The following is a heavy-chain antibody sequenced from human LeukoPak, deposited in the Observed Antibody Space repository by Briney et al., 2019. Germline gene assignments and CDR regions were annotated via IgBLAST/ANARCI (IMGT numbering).Heavy chain of an antibody. D-gene: IGHD2-2*01. CDR3: ERDYCSSTSCYEADY. V-gene: IGHV1-2*02. CDR2: IIPNSGGT. CDR1: GGTFSSYA. J-gene: IGHJ4*02. Sequence: ASVKVSCKASGGTFSSYAISWVRQAPGQGLEWMGGIIPNSGGTNYAQKFQGRVTMTRDTSISTAYMELSRLRSDDTAVYYCERDYCSSTSCYEADYWGQGTLVTVSS.